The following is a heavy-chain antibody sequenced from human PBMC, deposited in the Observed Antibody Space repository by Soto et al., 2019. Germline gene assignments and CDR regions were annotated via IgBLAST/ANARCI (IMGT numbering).Heavy chain of an antibody. CDR1: GYTFIDYY. D-gene: IGHD4-17*01. CDR2: INPKGGGT. V-gene: IGHV1-2*04. J-gene: IGHJ4*02. Sequence: QVQLLQSGAEVKKPGASVKISCKASGYTFIDYYMHWVRQAPGQGPEWMGCINPKGGGTKYAQKFQDWVTMTWDTSSSTAYMERNRVRSDDRAVYYWARECGALTKDVDWWGQGTGVSVPS. CDR3: ARECGALTKDVDW.